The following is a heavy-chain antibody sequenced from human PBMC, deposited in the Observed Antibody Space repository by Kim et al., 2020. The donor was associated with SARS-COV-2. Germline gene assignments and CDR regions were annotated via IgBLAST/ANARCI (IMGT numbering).Heavy chain of an antibody. Sequence: GGSLRLSCAASGFTFDDYAMHGVRQAPGKGLEWVSGISWNSGSIGYADSVKGRFTISRDNAKDSLYLQMNSLRAEDTALYYCATLVPAATYGMDVWCQGTAVTVS. CDR2: ISWNSGSI. D-gene: IGHD2-2*01. V-gene: IGHV3-9*01. CDR3: ATLVPAATYGMDV. J-gene: IGHJ6*02. CDR1: GFTFDDYA.